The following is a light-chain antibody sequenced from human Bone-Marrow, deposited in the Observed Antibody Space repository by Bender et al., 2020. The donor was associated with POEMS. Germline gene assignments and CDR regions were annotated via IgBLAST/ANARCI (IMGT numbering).Light chain of an antibody. J-gene: IGLJ1*01. CDR1: SSDVGGYNY. Sequence: QSALTQPPSASGSPGQSVAISCTGTSSDVGGYNYVSWYQHHPGKAPKLFISEISKRPSGVPDRFSGSKSGNTASLTVSGLQAEDEADYYCSSYAGSNNYVFGAGTMVTVL. CDR2: EIS. CDR3: SSYAGSNNYV. V-gene: IGLV2-8*01.